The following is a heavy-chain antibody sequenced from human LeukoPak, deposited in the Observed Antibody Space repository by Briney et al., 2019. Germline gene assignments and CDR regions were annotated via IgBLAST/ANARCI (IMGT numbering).Heavy chain of an antibody. CDR1: GFTFSSCA. J-gene: IGHJ4*02. CDR2: ISSSSSYI. V-gene: IGHV3-21*01. CDR3: ARECSGGSCYSGYFDY. Sequence: PGGSLRLSCAASGFTFSSCAMSWVRQAPGKGLEWVSSISSSSSYIYYADSVKGRFTISRDNAKNSLYLQMNSLRAEDTAVYYCARECSGGSCYSGYFDYWGQGTLVTVSS. D-gene: IGHD2-15*01.